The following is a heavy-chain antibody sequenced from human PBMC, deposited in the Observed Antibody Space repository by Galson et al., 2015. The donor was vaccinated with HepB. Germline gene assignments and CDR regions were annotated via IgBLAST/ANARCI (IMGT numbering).Heavy chain of an antibody. Sequence: SLRLSCAASGFTFSSYWMSWVRQAPGKGLEWVANIKQDGSGKYYVDSVKGRFTISRDNAKNSLYLQMNSLRAEDTAVYYCARGDGQLVEYYYYGMDVWGQGTTVTVSS. D-gene: IGHD6-13*01. CDR2: IKQDGSGK. CDR3: ARGDGQLVEYYYYGMDV. J-gene: IGHJ6*02. CDR1: GFTFSSYW. V-gene: IGHV3-7*03.